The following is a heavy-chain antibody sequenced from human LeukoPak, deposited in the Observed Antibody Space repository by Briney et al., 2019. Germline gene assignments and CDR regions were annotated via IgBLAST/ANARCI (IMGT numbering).Heavy chain of an antibody. Sequence: ASVKVSCKASGYTFTVYYMHWVRQAPGQGLEWMGWINPNSGGTNYAQKFQGRVTMTRDTSINTAYMELSRLRSDDTAVYYCARYSGSYGAFDIWGQGTMVTVSS. J-gene: IGHJ3*02. D-gene: IGHD1-26*01. V-gene: IGHV1-2*02. CDR3: ARYSGSYGAFDI. CDR1: GYTFTVYY. CDR2: INPNSGGT.